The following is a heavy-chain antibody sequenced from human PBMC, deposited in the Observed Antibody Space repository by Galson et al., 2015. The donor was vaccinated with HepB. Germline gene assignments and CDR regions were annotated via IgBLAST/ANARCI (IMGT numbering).Heavy chain of an antibody. CDR3: AGDSVPDSGTYGYFYYMDV. D-gene: IGHD1-26*01. J-gene: IGHJ6*03. CDR2: MSADGNSK. CDR1: EFSFSNYA. Sequence: SLRLSCAASEFSFSNYAFHWVRQAPGTGLEWVALMSADGNSKFYAEYVKGRFTVSRDNSKNTLNLQMNSLRAEDTAVYYCAGDSVPDSGTYGYFYYMDVWGKGTTVIVSS. V-gene: IGHV3-30-3*01.